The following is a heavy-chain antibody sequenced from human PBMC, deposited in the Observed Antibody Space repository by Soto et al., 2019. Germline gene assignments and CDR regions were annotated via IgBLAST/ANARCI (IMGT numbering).Heavy chain of an antibody. J-gene: IGHJ6*02. Sequence: SETLSLTCTVSGGSISSSSYYWGWIRQPPGKGLEWIGSIYYSGSTYYNPSLKSRVTISVDTSKNQFSLKLSSVTAADTAVYYCARHVYGRGVIIRDYYGMDVWGQGTTVTVSS. CDR2: IYYSGST. CDR1: GGSISSSSYY. CDR3: ARHVYGRGVIIRDYYGMDV. D-gene: IGHD3-10*01. V-gene: IGHV4-39*01.